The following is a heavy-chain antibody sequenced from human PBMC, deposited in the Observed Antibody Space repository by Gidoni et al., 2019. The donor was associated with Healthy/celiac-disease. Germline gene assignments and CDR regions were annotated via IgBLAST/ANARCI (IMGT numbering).Heavy chain of an antibody. V-gene: IGHV3-64D*06. D-gene: IGHD5-18*01. Sequence: EVQLVESGGGLVQPGGSLRLSCSASGFPFSSYAMHWVRQAPGKGLEYVSAISSNGGSTYYADSVKGRFTISRDNSKNTLYLQMSSLRAEDTAVYYCVKWEGQLSGMDVWGQGTTVTVSS. CDR1: GFPFSSYA. CDR2: ISSNGGST. CDR3: VKWEGQLSGMDV. J-gene: IGHJ6*02.